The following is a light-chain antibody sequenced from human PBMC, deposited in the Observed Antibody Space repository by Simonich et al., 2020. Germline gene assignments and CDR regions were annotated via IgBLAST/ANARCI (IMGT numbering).Light chain of an antibody. CDR3: CSYAGSSTFVV. CDR1: SSDVGSYNL. Sequence: QSALTQPASVSGSPGQSITISCTGTSSDVGSYNLVSWYQQHPGKAPKLMIYEGSKRPSGVSTRFSGSKSGNTASLTISGLQAEDEADYYCCSYAGSSTFVVFGGGTKLTVL. CDR2: EGS. J-gene: IGLJ2*01. V-gene: IGLV2-23*03.